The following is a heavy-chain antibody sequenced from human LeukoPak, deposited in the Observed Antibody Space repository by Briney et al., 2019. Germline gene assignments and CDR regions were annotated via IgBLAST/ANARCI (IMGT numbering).Heavy chain of an antibody. D-gene: IGHD6-13*01. CDR2: ISYDGSNK. J-gene: IGHJ6*02. CDR1: GFTFSSYG. CDR3: AKEPHRGIWQQLADYYYYGMDV. Sequence: GGSLRLSCAASGFTFSSYGMHWVRQAPGKGLEWVAVISYDGSNKYYADSEKGRFTISRDNSKNTLYLQMNSLRAEDTAVYYCAKEPHRGIWQQLADYYYYGMDVWGQGTTVTVSS. V-gene: IGHV3-30*18.